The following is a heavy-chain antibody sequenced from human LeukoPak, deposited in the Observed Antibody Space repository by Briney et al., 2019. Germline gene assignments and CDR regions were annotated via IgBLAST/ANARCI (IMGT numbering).Heavy chain of an antibody. CDR2: MNPNSGAT. V-gene: IGHV1-2*02. J-gene: IGHJ4*02. CDR1: GYTFTSYY. D-gene: IGHD3-3*01. Sequence: ASVKVSCKASGYTFTSYYMHWVRQAPGQGLEWMGWMNPNSGATNYAQKFQGRVTMTRDTSISTAYMELSRLRSDDTAVYYCARGPGFLEWLYLDYWGQGTLVTVSS. CDR3: ARGPGFLEWLYLDY.